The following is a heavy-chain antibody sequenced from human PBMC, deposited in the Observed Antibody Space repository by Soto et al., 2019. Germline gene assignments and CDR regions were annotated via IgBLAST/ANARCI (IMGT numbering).Heavy chain of an antibody. CDR3: AKEDDGSGSYFRNALDY. Sequence: EVQLLESGGGLVQPGGSLRLSCAASGFTFSSYAMSWVRQAPGKGLEWVSAISGSGGSTYYADSVKGRFTISRDNSKSTLFLQMNSLRAEDTAVYYCAKEDDGSGSYFRNALDYWGQGTLVTVSS. CDR1: GFTFSSYA. V-gene: IGHV3-23*01. D-gene: IGHD3-10*01. CDR2: ISGSGGST. J-gene: IGHJ4*02.